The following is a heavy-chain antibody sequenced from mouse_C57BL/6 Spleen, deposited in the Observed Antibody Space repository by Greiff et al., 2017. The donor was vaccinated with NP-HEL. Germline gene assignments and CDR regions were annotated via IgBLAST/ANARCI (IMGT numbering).Heavy chain of an antibody. D-gene: IGHD1-1*01. Sequence: VQLQQSGAELVRPGASVTLSCKASGYTFTDYEMHWVKQTPVHGLEWIGAIDPETGGTAYNQKFKGKAILTADKSSSIAYMELRSLTSEDSAVYYCTRDHYYGSSLGYVDVWGTGTTVTVSS. CDR1: GYTFTDYE. CDR2: IDPETGGT. V-gene: IGHV1-15*01. CDR3: TRDHYYGSSLGYVDV. J-gene: IGHJ1*03.